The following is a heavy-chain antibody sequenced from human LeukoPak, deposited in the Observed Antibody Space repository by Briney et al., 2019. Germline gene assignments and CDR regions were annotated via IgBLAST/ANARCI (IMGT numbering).Heavy chain of an antibody. J-gene: IGHJ4*02. V-gene: IGHV3-21*01. CDR1: GFTFSSYS. D-gene: IGHD2-8*02. CDR3: ARDTGTC. CDR2: ISSSSSYI. Sequence: GGSLRLSCAASGFTFSSYSMNWVRQAPGKGLEWVSSISSSSSYIYYVDSVKGRFTISRDNAKNSLYLQMNSLRAEDTAVYYCARDTGTCWGQGTLVTVSS.